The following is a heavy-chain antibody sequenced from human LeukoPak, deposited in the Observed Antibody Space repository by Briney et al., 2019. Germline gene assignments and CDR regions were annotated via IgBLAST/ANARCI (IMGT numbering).Heavy chain of an antibody. J-gene: IGHJ4*02. CDR1: GGSISSYY. CDR3: AIYSGGWYGEDY. V-gene: IGHV4-59*01. Sequence: PSETLSLTCTVSGGSISSYYWSWIRQPPGKGLEWIGCIYYSGSTNYNPSLKSRVTISVNTSKNQFSLKLSSVTAADTAVYYCAIYSGGWYGEDYWGQGTLVSVSS. CDR2: IYYSGST. D-gene: IGHD6-19*01.